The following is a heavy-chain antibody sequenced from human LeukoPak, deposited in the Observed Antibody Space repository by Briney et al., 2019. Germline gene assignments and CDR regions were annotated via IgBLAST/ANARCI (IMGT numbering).Heavy chain of an antibody. J-gene: IGHJ4*02. CDR3: ARDRYDSSGYRLLY. Sequence: PGGSLRLSCAASAFTVSSNYMSWVRRAPGKGLEWVSVIYSGGSTYYADSVKGRFTISRDNSKNTLYLQMNSLRAEDTAVYYCARDRYDSSGYRLLYWGQGTLVTVSS. V-gene: IGHV3-53*01. CDR2: IYSGGST. D-gene: IGHD3-22*01. CDR1: AFTVSSNY.